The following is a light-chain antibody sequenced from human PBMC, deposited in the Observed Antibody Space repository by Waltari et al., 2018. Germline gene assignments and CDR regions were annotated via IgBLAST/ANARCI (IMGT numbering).Light chain of an antibody. V-gene: IGLV3-21*02. Sequence: SYVLTQPPSVSVAPGQTASITCGGNNIGSESVHWYQQKPGQAPVLVVYDDSDRPSGIPERFSGSNSGNTATLTISRVEAGDEADYYCQVWNSGSTHMVFGGGTKLAV. CDR3: QVWNSGSTHMV. J-gene: IGLJ2*01. CDR2: DDS. CDR1: NIGSES.